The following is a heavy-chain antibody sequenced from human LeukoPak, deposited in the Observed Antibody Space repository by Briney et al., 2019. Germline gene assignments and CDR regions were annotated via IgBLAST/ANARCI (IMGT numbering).Heavy chain of an antibody. V-gene: IGHV3-64*01. CDR3: ARGSAGIAATGTDY. J-gene: IGHJ4*02. CDR1: GFTFSTYA. CDR2: ISRNGNST. Sequence: GGSLRLSCAGSGFTFSTYAMQWVRQAPGKGLEYVSAISRNGNSTYYANSVKGRFTISRDNSKNTLYLQMGSLRAEDMAVYYCARGSAGIAATGTDYWGQGTLVTVSS. D-gene: IGHD6-13*01.